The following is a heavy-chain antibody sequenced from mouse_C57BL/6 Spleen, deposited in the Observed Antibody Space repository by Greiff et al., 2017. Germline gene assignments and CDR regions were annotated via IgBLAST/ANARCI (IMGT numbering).Heavy chain of an antibody. V-gene: IGHV2-6*03. Sequence: VQLQESGPGLVAPSQSLSITCTVSGFSLTSYGVHWVRQPPGKGLEWLVVIWSDGSTTYNSALKSRLSISKDNSKSQVFLKMNSLQTDDTAMYYCARGTVVAPYAMDYWGQGTSVTVSS. D-gene: IGHD1-1*01. CDR2: IWSDGST. CDR1: GFSLTSYG. J-gene: IGHJ4*01. CDR3: ARGTVVAPYAMDY.